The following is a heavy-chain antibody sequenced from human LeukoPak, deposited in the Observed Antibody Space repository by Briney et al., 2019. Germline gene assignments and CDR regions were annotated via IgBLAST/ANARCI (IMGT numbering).Heavy chain of an antibody. CDR2: IYYSGST. CDR3: ARDYGSGSYYNFHDAFDI. V-gene: IGHV4-59*01. CDR1: GGSISSYY. J-gene: IGHJ3*02. Sequence: SETLSLTCTVSGGSISSYYWSWIRQPPGKGLEWIGYIYYSGSTNYNPSLKSRVTISVDTSKNQFSLTLSSVTAADTAVYYCARDYGSGSYYNFHDAFDIWGQGTMVTVSS. D-gene: IGHD3-10*01.